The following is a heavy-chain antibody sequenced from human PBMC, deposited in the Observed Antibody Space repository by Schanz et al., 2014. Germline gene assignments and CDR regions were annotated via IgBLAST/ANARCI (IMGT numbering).Heavy chain of an antibody. D-gene: IGHD2-8*01. V-gene: IGHV3-13*04. CDR1: GFTVSSYD. Sequence: DVQLVDSGGGLVQPGGSLRLSCAASGFTVSSYDMHWVRQVTGKGLEWVSGIGTAGDTYYPDSVKGRFTISRDNSKNTVYLQMNSLRSEDTALYYCAKLGQDTNGSFDIWGQGTRVTVSS. J-gene: IGHJ3*02. CDR3: AKLGQDTNGSFDI. CDR2: IGTAGDT.